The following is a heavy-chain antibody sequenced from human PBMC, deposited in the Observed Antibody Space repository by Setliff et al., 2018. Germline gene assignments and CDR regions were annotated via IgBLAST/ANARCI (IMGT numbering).Heavy chain of an antibody. D-gene: IGHD3-3*01. V-gene: IGHV4-59*08. CDR1: DVSISGYY. Sequence: SETLSLTCTVSDVSISGYYWSWIRQPPGKGLEWIGYIHSSGRSNYNPSLKSRVTISLDTSKRQFSLKLTSVTAADTAVYYCARHGALGKFWSYYYYMDVWGKGTTVTVSS. CDR2: IHSSGRS. J-gene: IGHJ6*03. CDR3: ARHGALGKFWSYYYYMDV.